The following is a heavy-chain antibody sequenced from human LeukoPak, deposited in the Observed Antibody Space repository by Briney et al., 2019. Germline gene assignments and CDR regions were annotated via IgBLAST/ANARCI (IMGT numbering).Heavy chain of an antibody. Sequence: SQTLSLTCAISGDSVSSNSAAWNWIRQSPSRGLEWLGRTYYRSKWYNDYAVSVKSRITINPDTSKNQFSLQLNSVTPEDTAVYYCAREGGSTMIVVVITTRNFDYWGQGTLVTVSS. CDR2: TYYRSKWYN. J-gene: IGHJ4*02. D-gene: IGHD3-22*01. V-gene: IGHV6-1*01. CDR1: GDSVSSNSAA. CDR3: AREGGSTMIVVVITTRNFDY.